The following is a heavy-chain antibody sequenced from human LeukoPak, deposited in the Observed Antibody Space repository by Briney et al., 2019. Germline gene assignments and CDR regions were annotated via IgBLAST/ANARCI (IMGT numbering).Heavy chain of an antibody. CDR3: ARESEATRNIDY. Sequence: GGSLRLSCAASGFTFSTYAMSWVRQAPGKGLEWVSGISGNGVGTYYADSVKGRFTISRDNAKNSLYLQMNSLRAEDTAVYYCARESEATRNIDYWGQGTLVTVSS. D-gene: IGHD1-14*01. CDR2: ISGNGVGT. CDR1: GFTFSTYA. J-gene: IGHJ4*02. V-gene: IGHV3-23*01.